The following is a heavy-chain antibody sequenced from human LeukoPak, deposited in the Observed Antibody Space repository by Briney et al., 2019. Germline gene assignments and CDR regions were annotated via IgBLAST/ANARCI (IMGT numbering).Heavy chain of an antibody. J-gene: IGHJ3*02. CDR2: IYTSGST. V-gene: IGHV4-4*07. D-gene: IGHD5-24*01. Sequence: SETLSLTCTVSCGSISSYYWSWIRQPAEKGLEWIGRIYTSGSTNYNPSLKSRVTMSVDTSKNQVSLKLSSVTAADTAVYYCARGVGRGDYGFDIWGQGTMVTVSS. CDR3: ARGVGRGDYGFDI. CDR1: CGSISSYY.